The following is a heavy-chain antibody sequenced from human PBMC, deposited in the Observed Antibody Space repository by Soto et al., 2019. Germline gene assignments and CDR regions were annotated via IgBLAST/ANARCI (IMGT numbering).Heavy chain of an antibody. J-gene: IGHJ4*02. CDR2: INGDGSGT. CDR1: GFTFSGSW. D-gene: IGHD3-10*01. CDR3: ARGIFGSGTANDY. V-gene: IGHV3-74*01. Sequence: VQLVESGGGLVQPGGSLRLSCAASGFTFSGSWMHWVRQAPGKGLVWVSRINGDGSGTSYADFVKGRFTISRDDAKNTLFLQMNGLRVEDTAVYYCARGIFGSGTANDYWGQGTLVTVSS.